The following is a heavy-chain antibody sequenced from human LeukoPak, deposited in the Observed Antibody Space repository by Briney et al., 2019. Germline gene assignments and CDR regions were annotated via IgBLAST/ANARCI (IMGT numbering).Heavy chain of an antibody. D-gene: IGHD4-17*01. J-gene: IGHJ5*02. CDR2: IYYSGST. Sequence: PSETLSLTCTVSGGSISSSSYYWGWIRQPPGKGLEWIGSIYYSGSTYYNPSLKSRVTISVDTSKNQFSLKLSSVTAADTAVYYCARLRFFKGWFDPWGQGTLVTVSS. V-gene: IGHV4-39*07. CDR1: GGSISSSSYY. CDR3: ARLRFFKGWFDP.